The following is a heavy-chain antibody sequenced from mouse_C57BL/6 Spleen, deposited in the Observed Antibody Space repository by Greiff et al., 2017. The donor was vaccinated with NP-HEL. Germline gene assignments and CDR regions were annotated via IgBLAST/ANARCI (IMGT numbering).Heavy chain of an antibody. J-gene: IGHJ4*01. CDR2: INPNNGGT. V-gene: IGHV1-26*01. CDR1: GYTFTDYY. CDR3: ARRDGYYYVNAMDY. Sequence: EVQLQQSGPELVKPGASVKISCKASGYTFTDYYMNWVKQSHGKSLEWIGDINPNNGGTSYNQKFKGKATLTVDKSSSTAYMELRSLTSEDSAVYYCARRDGYYYVNAMDYWGQGTSVTVSS. D-gene: IGHD2-3*01.